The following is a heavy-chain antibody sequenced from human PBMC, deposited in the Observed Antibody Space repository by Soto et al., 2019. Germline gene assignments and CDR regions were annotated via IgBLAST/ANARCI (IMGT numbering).Heavy chain of an antibody. V-gene: IGHV4-59*01. CDR3: ARGYYYDTSGYYSAFDI. CDR1: GGSISSDY. D-gene: IGHD3-22*01. CDR2: VYNNGGT. Sequence: LSLTCTVSGGSISSDYWSWIRQPPGKGLEWVGYVYNNGGTKYNPSLKSRVTISVDTSNNQFSLKLTSVTAADTAVYYCARGYYYDTSGYYSAFDIWGQGTMVTVSS. J-gene: IGHJ3*02.